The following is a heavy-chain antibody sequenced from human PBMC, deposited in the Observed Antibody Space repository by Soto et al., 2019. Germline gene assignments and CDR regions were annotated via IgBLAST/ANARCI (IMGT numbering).Heavy chain of an antibody. V-gene: IGHV2-5*02. CDR1: GFSLSTRGVG. J-gene: IGHJ5*02. CDR2: IYWDDDK. CDR3: AHRFTNTRCGP. D-gene: IGHD2-8*01. Sequence: QITLKESGPTLVKPTQTLTLTCTFSGFSLSTRGVGVGWIRQPPGKALEWLALIYWDDDKRYSPSLKSRLTIPKDTSKNKVVLTMTNMDTVDTATYSCAHRFTNTRCGPWGQGTLVTVSS.